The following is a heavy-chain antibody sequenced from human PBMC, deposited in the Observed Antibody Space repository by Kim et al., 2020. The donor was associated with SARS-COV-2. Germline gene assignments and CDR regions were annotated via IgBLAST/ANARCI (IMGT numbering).Heavy chain of an antibody. CDR1: GFSLGKYA. J-gene: IGHJ3*01. CDR2: TTPSGSDI. V-gene: IGHV3-23*01. Sequence: GGSLRLSCSASGFSLGKYAMSWLRLPPGHGLEWVSATTPSGSDIYSTDSVKPRFTPSRDDSYNILYLQLSGLRVCDTAISFCATAMWQHDHSAYFDRCG. CDR3: ATAMWQHDHSAYFDR. D-gene: IGHD6-13*01.